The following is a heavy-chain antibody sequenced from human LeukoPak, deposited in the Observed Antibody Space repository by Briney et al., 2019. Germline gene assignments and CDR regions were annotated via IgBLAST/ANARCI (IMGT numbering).Heavy chain of an antibody. J-gene: IGHJ3*02. V-gene: IGHV3-7*01. Sequence: PGGSLRLSCAASGFTITTYWMTWARQAPGKGLEWVAKIKEDGSERSYVDSVKGRFTISRDNARNSLYLQMNSLRVEDTAVYFCARHQMDTGYRPFDIWGQGRMVTVSS. D-gene: IGHD5-24*01. CDR3: ARHQMDTGYRPFDI. CDR1: GFTITTYW. CDR2: IKEDGSER.